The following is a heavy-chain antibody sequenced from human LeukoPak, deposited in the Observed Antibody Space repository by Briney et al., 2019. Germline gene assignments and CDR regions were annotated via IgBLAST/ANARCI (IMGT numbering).Heavy chain of an antibody. CDR3: VRGVGGEYFYFDR. J-gene: IGHJ4*02. CDR2: VFHSGST. CDR1: GGSVSSNNW. Sequence: SGTLSLTCSVSGGSVSSNNWWSWVRQPPGKGLEWIGEVFHSGSTNYNPSLRSRITMSVDRSRNLFSLRPISVTAADAAVYYCVRGVGGEYFYFDRWGQGALVTVSA. V-gene: IGHV4-4*02. D-gene: IGHD1-26*01.